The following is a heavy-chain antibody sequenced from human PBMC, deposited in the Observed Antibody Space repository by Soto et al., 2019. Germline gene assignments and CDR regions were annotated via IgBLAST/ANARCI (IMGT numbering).Heavy chain of an antibody. J-gene: IGHJ4*02. D-gene: IGHD3-16*01. CDR3: ARLGAYFQAIDS. V-gene: IGHV4-59*08. CDR1: NGSISPNY. Sequence: PSETLSLTCTVSNGSISPNYWSWIRQPPGKGLEWIGYIYFAGTTTYNPSLKSRVTISLDASKNRFSLRLTSVTAADTAVYYCARLGAYFQAIDSWGQGTLVTVSS. CDR2: IYFAGTT.